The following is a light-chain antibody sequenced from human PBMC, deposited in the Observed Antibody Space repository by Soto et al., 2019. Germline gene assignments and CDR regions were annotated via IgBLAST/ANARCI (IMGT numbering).Light chain of an antibody. CDR3: SSYTSSSTLV. Sequence: QSALTQPASVSGSPGQSITISCVGTSSDIGDYNYVSWYQQHPGKVPKVIIYGVSNRPSGVSYRFSATKSGNTASLTISGLQAEDEADYYCSSYTSSSTLVFGTGTKVTVL. V-gene: IGLV2-14*01. CDR1: SSDIGDYNY. CDR2: GVS. J-gene: IGLJ1*01.